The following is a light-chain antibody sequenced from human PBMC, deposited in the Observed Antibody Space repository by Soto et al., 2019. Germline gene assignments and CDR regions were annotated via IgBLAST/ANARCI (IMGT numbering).Light chain of an antibody. CDR3: QQYSSLWT. Sequence: EIVLTQSPVTLSLSPGERVTLSCRASQSVSTYLAWYQQTPGRPPRLLIYGASSRATGIPDRFSGSGSGTDFTLSISRLEPEDFAVYYCQQYSSLWTFGQGTKVDIK. J-gene: IGKJ1*01. CDR1: QSVSTY. V-gene: IGKV3-20*01. CDR2: GAS.